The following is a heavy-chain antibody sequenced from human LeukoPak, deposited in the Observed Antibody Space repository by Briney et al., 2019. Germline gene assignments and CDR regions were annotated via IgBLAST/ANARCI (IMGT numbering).Heavy chain of an antibody. J-gene: IGHJ4*02. CDR2: ISDSGGNR. Sequence: GGSLRLSCAASGFTFSNAISWFRQAPGKGLEGVSCISDSGGNRYYSDSVKGRFPISRDNSKNTLYLQMGSLRVEDRAVYYCGKDGGAGQLLFWSQGTLVTVSS. CDR1: GFTFSNA. CDR3: GKDGGAGQLLF. D-gene: IGHD3-16*01. V-gene: IGHV3-23*01.